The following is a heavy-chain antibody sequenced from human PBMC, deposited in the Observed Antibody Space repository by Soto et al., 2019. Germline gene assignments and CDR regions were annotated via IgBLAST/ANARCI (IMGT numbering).Heavy chain of an antibody. D-gene: IGHD3-22*01. CDR3: AREVSDSSGYYYNYYYGMDV. V-gene: IGHV4-31*03. J-gene: IGHJ6*02. CDR2: IYYSGST. CDR1: GGSISSGCYY. Sequence: SETLSLTCTVSGGSISSGCYYWSWIRQHPGKGLEWIGYIYYSGSTYYNPSLKSRVTISVDTSKNQFSLKLSSVTAADTAVYYCAREVSDSSGYYYNYYYGMDVWGQGTTVTVS.